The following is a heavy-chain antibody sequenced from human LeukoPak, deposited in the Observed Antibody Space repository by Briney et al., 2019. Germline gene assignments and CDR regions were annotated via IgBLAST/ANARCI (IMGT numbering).Heavy chain of an antibody. CDR3: ARAGSYYDSSGYYYSRSKFDY. J-gene: IGHJ4*02. CDR1: GGSFSGYY. CDR2: INHSGST. V-gene: IGHV4-34*01. Sequence: SETLSLTCAVYGGSFSGYYWSWIRQPPGKGLEWIGEINHSGSTNYNPSHKSRVTISVDTSKNQFSLKLSSVTAADTAVYYCARAGSYYDSSGYYYSRSKFDYWGQGTLVTVSS. D-gene: IGHD3-22*01.